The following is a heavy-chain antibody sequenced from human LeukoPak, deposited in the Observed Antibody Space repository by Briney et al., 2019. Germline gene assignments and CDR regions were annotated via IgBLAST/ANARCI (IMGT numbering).Heavy chain of an antibody. V-gene: IGHV1-18*01. CDR1: GYTFTSYG. J-gene: IGHJ5*02. D-gene: IGHD1-26*01. CDR3: ARDPMRIVGGRVVDNWFDP. CDR2: ISAYNGNT. Sequence: ASVKVSCKASGYTFTSYGISWVRQAPGQGLEWMGWISAYNGNTNYAQKLQGRVTMTTDTSTSTAYMELRSLRSDDTAVYYCARDPMRIVGGRVVDNWFDPWGQGTQVTVSS.